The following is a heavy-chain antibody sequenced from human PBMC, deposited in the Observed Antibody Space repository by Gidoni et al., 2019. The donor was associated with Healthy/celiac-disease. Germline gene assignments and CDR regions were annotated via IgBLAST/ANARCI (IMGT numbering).Heavy chain of an antibody. CDR2: ISWNSGSI. Sequence: EVQLVESGGGLVQPGRSLRLSCAASGFPFDDYPMHWVRQAPGKGLEWVSGISWNSGSIGYADSVKGRFTISRDNAKNSLYLQMNSLRAEDTALYYCAKARGYSYGNPFDAFDIWGQGTMVTVSS. V-gene: IGHV3-9*01. D-gene: IGHD5-18*01. J-gene: IGHJ3*02. CDR1: GFPFDDYP. CDR3: AKARGYSYGNPFDAFDI.